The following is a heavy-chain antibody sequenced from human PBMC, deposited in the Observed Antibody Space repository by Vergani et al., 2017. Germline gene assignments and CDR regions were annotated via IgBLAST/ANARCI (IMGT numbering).Heavy chain of an antibody. CDR3: ARRGGPPGIFPLHADYFQH. CDR2: ISYDGSNK. Sequence: QVQLVESGGGVVQPGGSLRLSCAASGFTFSSYAMHWVRQAPGKGLEWVAVISYDGSNKYYADSVKGRFTISRDNSKNTLYLQMNSLRAEDTAVYYCARRGGPPGIFPLHADYFQHWGEGSLVTVSS. CDR1: GFTFSSYA. J-gene: IGHJ1*01. V-gene: IGHV3-30*01. D-gene: IGHD3-9*01.